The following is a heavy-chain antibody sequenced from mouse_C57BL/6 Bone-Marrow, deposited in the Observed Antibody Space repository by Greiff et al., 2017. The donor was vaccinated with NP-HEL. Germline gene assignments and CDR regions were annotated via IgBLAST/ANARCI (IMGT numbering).Heavy chain of an antibody. Sequence: EVQGVESGGGLVKPGGSLKLSCAASGFTFSDYGMHWVRQAPEKGLEWVAYISSGSSTIYYADTVKGRFTISRDNAKNTLFLQMTSLRSEDTAMYYCARRYYGSSYFLDYWGQGTTLTVSS. D-gene: IGHD1-1*01. V-gene: IGHV5-17*01. CDR1: GFTFSDYG. CDR2: ISSGSSTI. CDR3: ARRYYGSSYFLDY. J-gene: IGHJ2*01.